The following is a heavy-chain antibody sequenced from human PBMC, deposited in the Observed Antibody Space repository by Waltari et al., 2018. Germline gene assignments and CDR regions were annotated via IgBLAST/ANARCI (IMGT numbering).Heavy chain of an antibody. D-gene: IGHD3-3*01. CDR1: GYTFTGYY. Sequence: QVQLVQSGAEVKKPGASVKVSCKASGYTFTGYYMHWVRQAPGQGLEWMGWINPNSGGTNYAQKFQGRVTMTRDTSISTAYMELSRLRSDDTAVYYGARKRGVDPVYDFWSGHPPGAYGMDVWGQGTTVTVSS. CDR2: INPNSGGT. J-gene: IGHJ6*02. V-gene: IGHV1-2*02. CDR3: ARKRGVDPVYDFWSGHPPGAYGMDV.